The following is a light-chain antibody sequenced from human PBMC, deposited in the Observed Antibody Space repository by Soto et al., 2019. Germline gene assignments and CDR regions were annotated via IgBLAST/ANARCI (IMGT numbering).Light chain of an antibody. Sequence: EIVMTQSPATLSLSPGERAALSCRASQSINSELAWYQQKPGQPPRLLIYGASTRATGVPARFTGTESGSDFTLTISGLQSVDFAVYYCQQGHNWPLTFGQGTRLEI. J-gene: IGKJ2*01. V-gene: IGKV3-15*01. CDR2: GAS. CDR3: QQGHNWPLT. CDR1: QSINSE.